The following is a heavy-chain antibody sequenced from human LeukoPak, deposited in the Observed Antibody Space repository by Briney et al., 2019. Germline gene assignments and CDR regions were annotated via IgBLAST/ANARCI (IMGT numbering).Heavy chain of an antibody. Sequence: PSETLSLTCTVSGVSISSYYWSWIRQPPGKGLEGIGYVFYSGSTNYNRSLRSRVTMSLGTSKNQISLKLSSATAADTAMYSCARHTTVVPPHYFDYWGQGTLVTVSS. D-gene: IGHD4-23*01. CDR2: VFYSGST. J-gene: IGHJ4*02. V-gene: IGHV4-59*08. CDR1: GVSISSYY. CDR3: ARHTTVVPPHYFDY.